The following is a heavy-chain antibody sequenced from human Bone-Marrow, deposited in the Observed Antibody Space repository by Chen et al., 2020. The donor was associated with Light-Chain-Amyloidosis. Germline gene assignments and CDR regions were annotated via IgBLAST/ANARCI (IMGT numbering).Heavy chain of an antibody. CDR1: GFTFVDYA. CDR3: AKSPRYSTGRFDY. D-gene: IGHD2-8*02. J-gene: IGHJ4*02. CDR2: IVGDGRST. Sequence: EVQLVESGGGVVQPGGSLTLSCAASGFTFVDYAMNWVRQAPGKGLEWVSLIVGDGRSTYYADSVKGRFTISRDNNKNSLSLQMNSLKSEDTALYYCAKSPRYSTGRFDYWGQGTLVTVSS. V-gene: IGHV3-43*02.